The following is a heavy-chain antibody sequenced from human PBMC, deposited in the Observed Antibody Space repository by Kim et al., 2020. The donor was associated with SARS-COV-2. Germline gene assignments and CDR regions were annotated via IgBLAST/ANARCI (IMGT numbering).Heavy chain of an antibody. D-gene: IGHD3-16*01. CDR3: ARVGITLDV. Sequence: GVTVYAQKFQGRVTLTSDRSISTVYMEMNGLTSEDAGVYYCARVGITLDVWGQGTTLTVSS. CDR2: GVT. V-gene: IGHV1-2*02. J-gene: IGHJ6*02.